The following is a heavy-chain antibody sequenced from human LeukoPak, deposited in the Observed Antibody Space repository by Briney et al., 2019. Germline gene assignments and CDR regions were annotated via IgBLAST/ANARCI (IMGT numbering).Heavy chain of an antibody. CDR3: ARDYYGSGSSYSLRY. CDR2: ISYDGSNK. V-gene: IGHV3-30*04. Sequence: GGSLRLSCAASGLTFSSYAMHWVRQAPGKGLEWVAVISYDGSNKYYADSVKGRFTISRDNSKNTLYLQMNSLRAEDTAVYYCARDYYGSGSSYSLRYWGQGTLVTVSS. D-gene: IGHD3-10*01. J-gene: IGHJ4*02. CDR1: GLTFSSYA.